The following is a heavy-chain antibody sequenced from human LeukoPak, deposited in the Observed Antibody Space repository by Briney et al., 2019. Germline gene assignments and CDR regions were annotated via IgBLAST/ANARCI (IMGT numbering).Heavy chain of an antibody. J-gene: IGHJ5*02. CDR3: ATYKRGYDFWSGINWFDP. CDR1: GYTLTELS. Sequence: GASVKVSCKVSGYTLTELSMHWVRQAPGKGLEWTGGFDPEDGETIYAQKFQGRVTMTEDTSTDTAYMELSSLRSEDTAAYYCATYKRGYDFWSGINWFDPWGQGTLVTVSS. V-gene: IGHV1-24*01. D-gene: IGHD3-3*01. CDR2: FDPEDGET.